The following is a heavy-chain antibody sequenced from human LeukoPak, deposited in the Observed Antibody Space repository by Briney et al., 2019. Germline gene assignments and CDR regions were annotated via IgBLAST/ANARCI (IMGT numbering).Heavy chain of an antibody. V-gene: IGHV3-23*01. D-gene: IGHD3-10*01. CDR3: AKATTKTCGSGSYSDAY. Sequence: GGSLRLSCAASGFTFSSYAMSWVRQAPGKGLEWVSGISGSGGNTYYADSVKGRFTISRDNSKNTLYLQMNSLRAEDAAVYYCAKATTKTCGSGSYSDAYWVQGTLVTVSS. CDR1: GFTFSSYA. CDR2: ISGSGGNT. J-gene: IGHJ4*02.